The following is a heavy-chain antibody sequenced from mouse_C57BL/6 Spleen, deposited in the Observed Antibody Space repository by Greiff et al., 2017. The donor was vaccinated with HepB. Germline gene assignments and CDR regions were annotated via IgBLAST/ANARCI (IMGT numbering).Heavy chain of an antibody. V-gene: IGHV1-69*01. CDR1: GYTFTSYW. CDR2: IDPSDSYT. J-gene: IGHJ4*01. Sequence: QVQLKQSGAELVMPGASVKLSCKASGYTFTSYWMHWVKQRPGQGLEWIGEIDPSDSYTNYNQKFKGKSTLTVDKSSSTAYMQLSSLTSEDSAVYYCARSPSWEDYDAMDYWGQGTSVTVSS. D-gene: IGHD4-1*01. CDR3: ARSPSWEDYDAMDY.